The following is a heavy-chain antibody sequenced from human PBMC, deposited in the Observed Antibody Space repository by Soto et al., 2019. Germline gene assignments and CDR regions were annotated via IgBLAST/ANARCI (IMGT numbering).Heavy chain of an antibody. CDR3: VRDALRGYYYDSSGYYRDAFDI. Sequence: QVQLVQSGAEVKKPGSSVKVSCKASGGTFSSYAISWVRQAPGQGLEWMGGIIPIFGTANYAQKFQGRVTITADESTSTAYMELSSLRSEDTAVYYCVRDALRGYYYDSSGYYRDAFDIWGQGTMVTVSS. J-gene: IGHJ3*02. V-gene: IGHV1-69*01. D-gene: IGHD3-22*01. CDR1: GGTFSSYA. CDR2: IIPIFGTA.